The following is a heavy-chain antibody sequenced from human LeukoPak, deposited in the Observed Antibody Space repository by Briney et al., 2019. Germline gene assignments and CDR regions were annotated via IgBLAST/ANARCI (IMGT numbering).Heavy chain of an antibody. CDR3: AKTMVRGWYYFDY. Sequence: GAALRLSCAASGFTFSSYAMTWVRQAPGKGLEWVSAVSDSGAGTYHADSVKGRFTISRDKSKNTLYLQMNSLRAEDTAVYYCAKTMVRGWYYFDYWGQGTLVTVSS. CDR1: GFTFSSYA. D-gene: IGHD3-10*01. J-gene: IGHJ4*02. V-gene: IGHV3-23*01. CDR2: VSDSGAGT.